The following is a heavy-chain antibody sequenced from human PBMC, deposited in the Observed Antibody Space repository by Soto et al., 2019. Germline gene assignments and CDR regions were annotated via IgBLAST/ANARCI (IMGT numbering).Heavy chain of an antibody. CDR1: GYTFTSFY. CDR3: ATGLTSGDY. CDR2: INPNGGST. V-gene: IGHV1-46*01. Sequence: QVQLVQSGAEVKNPGASVKVSCKASGYTFTSFYIHWVRQAPGQGLEWMSIINPNGGSTNYAQNLQGRVTLTSDTSTTTVYMELSSLRSEDTAVYYCATGLTSGDYWGQGTLVTVSS. J-gene: IGHJ4*02.